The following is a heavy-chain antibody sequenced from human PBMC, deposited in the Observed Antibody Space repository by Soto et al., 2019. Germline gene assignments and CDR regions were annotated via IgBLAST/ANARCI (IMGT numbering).Heavy chain of an antibody. D-gene: IGHD6-13*01. Sequence: GASVQVSCKASGGTFSSYAIVWVRQAPGQGLEWMGGIIPIFGAANYAQKFQGRVTVTADESTSTAYMDLSSLRSEDTAVYYCARILGHSTTWYLNALDVWGQGTTVTVSS. V-gene: IGHV1-69*13. CDR2: IIPIFGAA. J-gene: IGHJ6*02. CDR1: GGTFSSYA. CDR3: ARILGHSTTWYLNALDV.